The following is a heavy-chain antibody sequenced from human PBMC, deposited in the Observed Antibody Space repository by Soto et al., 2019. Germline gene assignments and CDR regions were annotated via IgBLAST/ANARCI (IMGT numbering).Heavy chain of an antibody. V-gene: IGHV4-34*01. J-gene: IGHJ5*02. Sequence: QVQLQHWGGGLLKPSETLSLTCAVYGGSFSGYYWSWIRQPPGKGLEWIGEINHSGSTNYNPSLKSRVTLSVDTSKNQFSLKLSSVTAADTALYYRARGGVFDPWRQGTLVTVSS. CDR2: INHSGST. D-gene: IGHD3-16*01. CDR3: ARGGVFDP. CDR1: GGSFSGYY.